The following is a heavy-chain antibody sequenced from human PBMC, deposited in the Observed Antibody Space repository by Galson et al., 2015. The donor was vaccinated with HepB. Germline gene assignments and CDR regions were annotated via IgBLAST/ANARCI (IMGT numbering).Heavy chain of an antibody. CDR3: TRGFPYYNNELNDY. V-gene: IGHV3-21*01. Sequence: SLRLSCAASGFTFTGYAMNWVCQPPGRGLEWISSISSGGSYIYYADSVKGRFTISRDNARNSLFLQLNSLRAEDTAVYYCTRGFPYYNNELNDYWGQGTLVTVSS. CDR1: GFTFTGYA. D-gene: IGHD3-22*01. J-gene: IGHJ4*02. CDR2: ISSGGSYI.